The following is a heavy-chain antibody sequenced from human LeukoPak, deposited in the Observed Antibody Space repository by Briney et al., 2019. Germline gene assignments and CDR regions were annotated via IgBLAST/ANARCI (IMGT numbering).Heavy chain of an antibody. V-gene: IGHV3-64*01. CDR2: ISSNGGST. J-gene: IGHJ4*02. Sequence: PGGSLRLSCAASGFTFSGYAMHWVRQAPGKGLEYVSAISSNGGSTYYANSVKGRFTISRDNAKNSLYLQMNSLRAEDTAVYYCAKPGGAGATTFDYWGQGTLVTVSS. D-gene: IGHD1-26*01. CDR3: AKPGGAGATTFDY. CDR1: GFTFSGYA.